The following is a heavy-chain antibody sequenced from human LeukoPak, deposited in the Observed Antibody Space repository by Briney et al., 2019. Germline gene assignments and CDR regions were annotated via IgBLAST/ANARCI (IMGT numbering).Heavy chain of an antibody. V-gene: IGHV3-13*01. J-gene: IGHJ3*02. CDR1: GFTFRDYD. CDR3: IRGGIRVSGIDAFDI. Sequence: GGSLRLSCAASGFTFRDYDMHWVRQVPGRGLEWVSAIGIGNDTHYPDSVKGRFTIYRQNAKNSLYLQTNPLRDGDTAVYYCIRGGIRVSGIDAFDIWGQGTMVTVSS. CDR2: IGIGNDT. D-gene: IGHD5/OR15-5a*01.